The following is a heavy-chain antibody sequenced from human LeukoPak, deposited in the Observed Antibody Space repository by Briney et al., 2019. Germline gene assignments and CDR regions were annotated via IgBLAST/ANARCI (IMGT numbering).Heavy chain of an antibody. CDR3: ARVSGYHWESFYDY. V-gene: IGHV4-59*01. Sequence: SETLSLTCTVSGCSISNYYWSWIRQPPGKGLEWIGYIYYSGSTNYNTSLKSRVTISVDTSKNQFSLKLRSVTAADTAVYYCARVSGYHWESFYDYWGQGTLVTVSS. CDR1: GCSISNYY. J-gene: IGHJ4*02. CDR2: IYYSGST. D-gene: IGHD5-12*01.